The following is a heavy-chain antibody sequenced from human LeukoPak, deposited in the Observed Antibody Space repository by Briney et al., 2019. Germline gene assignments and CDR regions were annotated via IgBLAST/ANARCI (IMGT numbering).Heavy chain of an antibody. J-gene: IGHJ4*02. CDR2: INPNSGGT. D-gene: IGHD2-15*01. CDR1: GYTFTGYY. Sequence: ASVKVSCKASGYTFTGYYMHWVRQAPGQGLEWMGWINPNSGGTNYAQKFQGRVTMTRDTSISTAYMELSRLRSDDTAVYYCARNVEYEAATLFKMYYFDYWGQGTLVTVSS. V-gene: IGHV1-2*02. CDR3: ARNVEYEAATLFKMYYFDY.